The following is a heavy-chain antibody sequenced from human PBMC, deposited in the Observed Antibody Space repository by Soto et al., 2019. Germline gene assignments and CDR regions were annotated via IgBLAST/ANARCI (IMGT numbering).Heavy chain of an antibody. Sequence: QVQLVQSGAEVKKPGASVKVSCQASGYSFSNNGISWVRQAPGQWFEWMGWINGDNGNTNYAQKFQGRVTMTTDTSTSTAYMELRSLRSDDTAVYYCARDLGYGDYGTDFWGQGTLVTVSS. CDR1: GYSFSNNG. V-gene: IGHV1-18*04. CDR3: ARDLGYGDYGTDF. CDR2: INGDNGNT. D-gene: IGHD4-17*01. J-gene: IGHJ4*02.